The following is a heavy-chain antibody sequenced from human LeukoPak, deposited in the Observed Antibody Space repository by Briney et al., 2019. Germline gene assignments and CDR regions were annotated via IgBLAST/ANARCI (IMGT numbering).Heavy chain of an antibody. CDR2: IKEDGSDK. D-gene: IGHD6-6*01. CDR3: AREISSIIDY. V-gene: IGHV3-7*01. CDR1: GFTFSNSW. Sequence: GGSLRLSCLASGFTFSNSWMTWVRQAPGRGLEWVANIKEDGSDKQYVDSVKGRFTISRDNAKNSLYLQMNSLRAEDTAVYYCAREISSIIDYWGQGTLVTVSS. J-gene: IGHJ4*02.